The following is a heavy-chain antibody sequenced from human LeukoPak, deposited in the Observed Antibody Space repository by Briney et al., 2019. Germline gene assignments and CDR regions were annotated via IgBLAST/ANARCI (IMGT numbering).Heavy chain of an antibody. Sequence: ASVKVSCKVSGYTLTELSMHWVRQAPGKGLEWMGGFDAEDGETIYAQKFQGRVTMTGETVTDTAYMELSSLRYEDTAVYYCTKRGYGSGSYYGRADTFDIWGHGTMVTVSS. CDR2: FDAEDGET. J-gene: IGHJ3*02. V-gene: IGHV1-24*01. CDR3: TKRGYGSGSYYGRADTFDI. D-gene: IGHD3-10*01. CDR1: GYTLTELS.